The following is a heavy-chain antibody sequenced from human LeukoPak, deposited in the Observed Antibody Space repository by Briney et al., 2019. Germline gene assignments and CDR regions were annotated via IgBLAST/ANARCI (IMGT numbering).Heavy chain of an antibody. CDR1: GYTFTSYA. D-gene: IGHD5-12*01. J-gene: IGHJ4*02. V-gene: IGHV1-8*02. CDR2: MNPNIVNT. CDR3: ARASGYEFDY. Sequence: ASVKVSCKASGYTFTSYAMNWVRQATGQGLEWMGWMNPNIVNTAYAQKFQGRVTMTRNTSISTAYMELSSLRSEDTAVYYCARASGYEFDYWGQGTLVTVSS.